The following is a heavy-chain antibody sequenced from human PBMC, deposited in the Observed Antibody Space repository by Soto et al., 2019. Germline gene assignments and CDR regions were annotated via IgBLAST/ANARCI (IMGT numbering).Heavy chain of an antibody. V-gene: IGHV4-34*01. CDR3: ARGWGALFDY. J-gene: IGHJ4*02. Sequence: QVQLQQWGAGLLKPSETLSLTCAVYGGSFSGYYWSWIRRPPGKGLEWIGEINHSGSTNYNPSLKSRVTISVDTSKNQFSLKLSSVTAADTAVYYCARGWGALFDYWGQGALVTVSS. CDR2: INHSGST. CDR1: GGSFSGYY. D-gene: IGHD7-27*01.